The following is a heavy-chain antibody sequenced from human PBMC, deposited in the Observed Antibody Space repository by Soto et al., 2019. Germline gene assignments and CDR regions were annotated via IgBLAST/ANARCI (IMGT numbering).Heavy chain of an antibody. V-gene: IGHV3-30*02. Sequence: PGGSLRLSCVPSGFTFSSYGMHWVRKAQGKGLEWLAIIRYDGSNKYYGDSVKGRFTISRDNSNNTLYLEMNNLRAEDTAVYYCARDRTFYGSGSKGMDFWGQGTTVTVSS. CDR1: GFTFSSYG. CDR3: ARDRTFYGSGSKGMDF. CDR2: IRYDGSNK. D-gene: IGHD3-10*01. J-gene: IGHJ6*02.